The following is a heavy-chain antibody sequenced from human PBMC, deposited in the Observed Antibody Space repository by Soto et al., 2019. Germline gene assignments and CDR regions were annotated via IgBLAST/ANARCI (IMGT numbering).Heavy chain of an antibody. CDR2: IYYSGST. CDR3: ATRLSEYGDYGELFDY. V-gene: IGHV4-31*01. D-gene: IGHD4-17*01. CDR1: GGSISSGGYY. Sequence: QVQLQESGPGLVKPSQTLSLTCTVSGGSISSGGYYWSWIRQHPGKGLEWIGYIYYSGSTYYNPSLKSLVTISVDTSKNQFSLKLSSVTAADTAVYYCATRLSEYGDYGELFDYWGQGTLVTVSS. J-gene: IGHJ4*02.